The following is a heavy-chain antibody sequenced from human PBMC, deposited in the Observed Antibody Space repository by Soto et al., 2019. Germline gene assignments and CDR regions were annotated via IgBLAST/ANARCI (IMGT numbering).Heavy chain of an antibody. V-gene: IGHV3-11*01. D-gene: IGHD4-4*01. CDR2: ISRDGNAI. Sequence: GSLRLSCAASGFIFSDYYMSWIRQAPGKGLEWLAYISRDGNAIFYADSVIGRFTVSRDNAKNSLFLQMDDLRAEDTAMFFCARGAEMSSLTEWFDPWGQGTLVTVSS. CDR1: GFIFSDYY. CDR3: ARGAEMSSLTEWFDP. J-gene: IGHJ5*02.